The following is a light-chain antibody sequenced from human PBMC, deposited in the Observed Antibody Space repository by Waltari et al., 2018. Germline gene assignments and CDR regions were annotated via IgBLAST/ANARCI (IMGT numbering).Light chain of an antibody. CDR1: SSDIGGYYY. V-gene: IGLV2-14*03. CDR2: DVY. CDR3: SSYTTTNTPHYV. J-gene: IGLJ1*01. Sequence: QSALTQPASVSGSPGQSITLSCTGSSSDIGGYYYVSWYQQHPGKAPNLIIYDVYNRPSGVSSRFSGSKSGTTASLTISGLQAEDEADYYCSSYTTTNTPHYVFGSGTRVTVL.